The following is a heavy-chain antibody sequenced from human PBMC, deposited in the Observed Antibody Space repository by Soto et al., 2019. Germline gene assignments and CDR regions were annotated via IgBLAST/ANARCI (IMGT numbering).Heavy chain of an antibody. D-gene: IGHD6-13*01. CDR1: GFTFNSYP. J-gene: IGHJ4*01. Sequence: PGGSLRLSWAASGFTFNSYPMSWVRQAPGKGLEWVSALTGTGGSTYYADSVKGRFTISRDNSKNTLYLQMNGLRAEDTAVYYCAKGRLSGYSSSWTDGDCCGHGTLVTVSS. V-gene: IGHV3-23*01. CDR2: LTGTGGST. CDR3: AKGRLSGYSSSWTDGDC.